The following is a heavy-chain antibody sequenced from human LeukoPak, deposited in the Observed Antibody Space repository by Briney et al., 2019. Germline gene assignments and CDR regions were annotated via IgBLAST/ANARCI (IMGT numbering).Heavy chain of an antibody. CDR3: AAFETRGTGDFDN. V-gene: IGHV3-21*01. D-gene: IGHD2-8*02. CDR2: ISTDSYYI. Sequence: GGSLRLSCAASGFTFSSCSMNWVRQAPGKGLEWVSSISTDSYYIFYADSVRGRFTIFRDNAKNSLYLQMSSLRAEDSAVYYCAAFETRGTGDFDNWGRGTLVTVSS. CDR1: GFTFSSCS. J-gene: IGHJ4*02.